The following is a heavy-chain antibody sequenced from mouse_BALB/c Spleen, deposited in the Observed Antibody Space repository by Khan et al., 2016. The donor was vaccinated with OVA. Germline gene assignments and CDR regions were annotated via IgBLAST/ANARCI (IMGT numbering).Heavy chain of an antibody. J-gene: IGHJ2*01. D-gene: IGHD2-14*01. CDR3: ARDRYDDPHY. CDR2: IWAGGST. V-gene: IGHV2-9*02. Sequence: QVQLKESGPGLVAPSQSLSITCTVSGFSLTSYGVHWVRQPPGKGLEWLGVIWAGGSTNYNSALMSRLSIIKDNSKSQVYLKMNSLKTDDTAVYYCARDRYDDPHYWGQGTTLTVSS. CDR1: GFSLTSYG.